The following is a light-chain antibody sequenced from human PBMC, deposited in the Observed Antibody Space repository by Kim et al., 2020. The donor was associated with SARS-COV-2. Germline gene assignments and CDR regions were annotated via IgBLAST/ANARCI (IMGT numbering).Light chain of an antibody. V-gene: IGLV1-40*01. CDR2: GNN. J-gene: IGLJ3*02. CDR3: QSYDSSLCWV. Sequence: GQRVTISCTWSSSNIGAGYDVHWYQQLPGTAPNLLINGNNNRPSGVPDRFSGSRSGTSASLAITGLQAEDEADYFCQSYDSSLCWVLGGGTKLTVL. CDR1: SSNIGAGYD.